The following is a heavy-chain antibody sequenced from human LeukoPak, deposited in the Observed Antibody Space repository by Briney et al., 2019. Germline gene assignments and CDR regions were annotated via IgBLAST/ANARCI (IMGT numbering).Heavy chain of an antibody. J-gene: IGHJ4*02. CDR2: ISVYNGNT. V-gene: IGHV1-18*01. CDR3: ARRGYSGYDYRVYDY. D-gene: IGHD5-12*01. Sequence: ASVKVSCKASGYTFTSYGISWVRQAPGQGLEWMGWISVYNGNTNYAQKLQGRVTMTADTSTSTAYMELRSLRSDDTAVYYCARRGYSGYDYRVYDYWGQGTLVTVSS. CDR1: GYTFTSYG.